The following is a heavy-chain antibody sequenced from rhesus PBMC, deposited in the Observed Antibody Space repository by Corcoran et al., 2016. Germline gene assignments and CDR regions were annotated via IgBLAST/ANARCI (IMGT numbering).Heavy chain of an antibody. CDR1: GGSISDSYR. CDR3: ARGGSTWFY. J-gene: IGHJ4*01. Sequence: QVQLQESGPGLVKPSETLSLTCAVSGGSISDSYRWSWIRQPPGKGLGWIGYINGSSTSTNYNPSLQSRVTISKDTSKNQFSLKLSSVTAADTTVYYCARGGSTWFYWGQGVLVTVSS. D-gene: IGHD2-2*01. V-gene: IGHV4S10*01. CDR2: INGSSTST.